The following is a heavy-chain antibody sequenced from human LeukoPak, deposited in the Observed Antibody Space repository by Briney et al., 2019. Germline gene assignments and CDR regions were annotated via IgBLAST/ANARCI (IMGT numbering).Heavy chain of an antibody. V-gene: IGHV3-11*01. CDR1: GGSFSGYY. CDR3: VRDYRACFDY. J-gene: IGHJ4*02. D-gene: IGHD3-16*02. CDR2: ISSSGSTI. Sequence: KPSETLSLTCAVYGGSFSGYYWSWIRQAPGKGLEWVSYISSSGSTIYYADSVKGRFTISRDNAKNSLYLQMNSLRAEDTAVYYCVRDYRACFDYWGQGTLVTVSS.